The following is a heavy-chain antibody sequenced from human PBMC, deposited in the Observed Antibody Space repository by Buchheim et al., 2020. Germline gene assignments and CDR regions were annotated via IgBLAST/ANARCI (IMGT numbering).Heavy chain of an antibody. J-gene: IGHJ5*02. D-gene: IGHD6-13*01. CDR3: AKRGIALQNWFGP. CDR2: ISDSGSRT. V-gene: IGHV3-23*01. Sequence: EVQLLESGGGLVQPGGSLRLSCAASGFASGFTFSSYAMSWVRQAPGKGLEWVSTISDSGSRTYYADSVKGRFTISRDNSKNTLYLQMNSLRAEDTAVYYCAKRGIALQNWFGPWGQGTL. CDR1: GFASGFTFSSYA.